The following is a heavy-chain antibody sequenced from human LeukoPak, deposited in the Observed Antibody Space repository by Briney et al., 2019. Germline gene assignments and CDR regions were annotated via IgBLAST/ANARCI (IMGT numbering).Heavy chain of an antibody. Sequence: TGGSLRLSCTASGFTFTTYWMSWVRQLPGKGLEWVANINQDGTEKYYVDSVKGRFTISRDNAKNSLYLQMNSLRAEDTALYYCAKGDSVTYYYDSSGYYPYYFDYWGQGTLVTVSS. CDR3: AKGDSVTYYYDSSGYYPYYFDY. J-gene: IGHJ4*02. V-gene: IGHV3-7*03. D-gene: IGHD3-22*01. CDR2: INQDGTEK. CDR1: GFTFTTYW.